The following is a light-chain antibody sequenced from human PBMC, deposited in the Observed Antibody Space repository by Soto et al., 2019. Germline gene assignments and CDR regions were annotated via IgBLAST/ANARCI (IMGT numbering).Light chain of an antibody. J-gene: IGLJ1*01. CDR3: SSCTTISTYV. CDR1: SSDIGSYNY. V-gene: IGLV2-14*01. Sequence: QSALTQAASVSGSPGQSISISCTGTSSDIGSYNYVSWYQQYPGKAPKLMIYDVSNRPSGVSNRFSGSKSGNTASLTISGLQAADEADYYCSSCTTISTYVFGTGTKVTVL. CDR2: DVS.